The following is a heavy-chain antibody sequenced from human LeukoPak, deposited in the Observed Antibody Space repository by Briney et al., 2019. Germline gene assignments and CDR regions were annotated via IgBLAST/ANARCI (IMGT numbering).Heavy chain of an antibody. Sequence: ASVTVSCTASGGTFTSYDISWVRHAPGQGNDLKGRIIPILGITNYAKPFQGRVTITAEKSSSTDYIELSSLRSAATAVYYCSRDSITIVRGPHWFGPWGQGTLVTVSS. V-gene: IGHV1-69*04. D-gene: IGHD3-10*01. J-gene: IGHJ5*02. CDR2: IIPILGIT. CDR3: SRDSITIVRGPHWFGP. CDR1: GGTFTSYD.